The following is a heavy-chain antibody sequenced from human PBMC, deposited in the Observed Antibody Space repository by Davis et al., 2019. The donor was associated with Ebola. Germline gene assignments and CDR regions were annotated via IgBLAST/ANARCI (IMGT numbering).Heavy chain of an antibody. J-gene: IGHJ4*02. Sequence: GESLKISCAASGFTFSSYSMNWVRQAPGKGLEWVSYISSSSSTIYYADSVKGRFTISRDNAKNSLYLQMNSLRAEDTAVYYCARDRTAAAGHYWGQGTLVTVSS. CDR2: ISSSSSTI. CDR1: GFTFSSYS. CDR3: ARDRTAAAGHY. V-gene: IGHV3-48*04. D-gene: IGHD6-13*01.